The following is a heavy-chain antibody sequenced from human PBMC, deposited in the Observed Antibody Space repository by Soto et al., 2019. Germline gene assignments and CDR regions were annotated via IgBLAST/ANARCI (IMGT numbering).Heavy chain of an antibody. CDR1: GGSISSYY. CDR2: IYYSGST. CDR3: ARFTWYFDL. J-gene: IGHJ2*01. V-gene: IGHV4-59*08. Sequence: QVQLQESGPGLVKPSETLSLTCTVSGGSISSYYWSWIRQPPGKGLEWIGYIYYSGSTNYNPSLKCRVTISVDTSKNQSPLKLSSVTAAATAAYYCARFTWYFDLWGRGTLVTVSS.